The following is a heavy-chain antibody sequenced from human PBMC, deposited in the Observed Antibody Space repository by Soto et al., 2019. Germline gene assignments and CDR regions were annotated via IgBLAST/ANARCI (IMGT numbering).Heavy chain of an antibody. J-gene: IGHJ6*02. CDR3: ARDYYGMDV. CDR2: TYQSGSA. V-gene: IGHV4-30-2*06. CDR1: GGSISSGGYS. Sequence: SETLSLTCTVSGGSISSGGYSWTWIRQSPGKGLEWIGYTYQSGSAYYNPSLKSRVTISVDRSKNQFSLNLTSVAAADTAVYYCARDYYGMDVWGQGTTVTVSS.